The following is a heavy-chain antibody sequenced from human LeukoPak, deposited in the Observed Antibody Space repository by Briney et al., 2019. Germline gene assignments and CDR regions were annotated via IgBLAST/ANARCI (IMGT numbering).Heavy chain of an antibody. CDR2: ISSSGGST. D-gene: IGHD2-21*02. CDR1: GFTFSSYA. Sequence: GGSLRLSCAASGFTFSSYAMSWVRRAPGKGLEWVSAISSSGGSTYYADSVKGRFTISRDNSKNTLYLQMNSLRAEDTAVYYCAKDSIVVVTAQNWFDPWGQGTLVTVSS. V-gene: IGHV3-23*01. J-gene: IGHJ5*02. CDR3: AKDSIVVVTAQNWFDP.